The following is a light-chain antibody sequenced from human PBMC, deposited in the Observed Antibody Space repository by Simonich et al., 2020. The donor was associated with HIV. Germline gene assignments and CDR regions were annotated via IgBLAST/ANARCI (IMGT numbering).Light chain of an antibody. CDR3: MQVLQTPYT. CDR1: QSLLYSNGYNY. V-gene: IGKV2-28*01. CDR2: LGS. Sequence: DIVMTQSPLSLPVTPGEPASISCSYSQSLLYSNGYNYLDGYLKKPGQSPQLLIYLGSTRASGVPDRFSGSGSGTDFTLKISRVEAEDVGVYYCMQVLQTPYTFGQGTKLEIK. J-gene: IGKJ2*01.